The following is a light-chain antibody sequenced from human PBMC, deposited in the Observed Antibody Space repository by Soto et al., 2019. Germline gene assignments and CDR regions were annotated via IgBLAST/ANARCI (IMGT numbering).Light chain of an antibody. V-gene: IGLV2-23*02. J-gene: IGLJ2*01. Sequence: QSVLTQPASVSGSPGQSITISCTGTSTDPATYDLVSWYQQHPGKAPQLIIYEVANRPSGVSARFSGSQSGDTASLTISGLQAADEAYYYCCSRLFGGGTKVTVL. CDR3: CSRL. CDR2: EVA. CDR1: STDPATYDL.